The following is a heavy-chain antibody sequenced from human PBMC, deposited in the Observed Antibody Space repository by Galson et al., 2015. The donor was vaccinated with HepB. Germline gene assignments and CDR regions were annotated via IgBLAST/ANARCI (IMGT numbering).Heavy chain of an antibody. CDR3: ARVGTYDFWSGYYSETHLDY. J-gene: IGHJ4*02. CDR2: INPSGGST. Sequence: SVKVSCKASGYTFTSYYMHWVRQAPGQGLEWMGIINPSGGSTSYAQKFQGRATMTRDTSTSTVYMELSSLRSEDTAVYYCARVGTYDFWSGYYSETHLDYWGQGTLVTVSS. V-gene: IGHV1-46*01. D-gene: IGHD3-3*01. CDR1: GYTFTSYY.